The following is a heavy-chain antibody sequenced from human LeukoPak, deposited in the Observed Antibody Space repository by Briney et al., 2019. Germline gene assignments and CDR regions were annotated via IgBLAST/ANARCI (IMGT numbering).Heavy chain of an antibody. D-gene: IGHD1-1*01. CDR2: MNPNSGNT. J-gene: IGHJ6*03. CDR3: ARGRTTGYDYYYYMDV. Sequence: ASVKVSCKASGYTFTSYDINWVRQATGHGLEWMGWMNPNSGNTGYAQKFQGRVTMTRNTSISTAYMELSSLRSEDTAVYYCARGRTTGYDYYYYMDVWGKGTTVTISS. CDR1: GYTFTSYD. V-gene: IGHV1-8*01.